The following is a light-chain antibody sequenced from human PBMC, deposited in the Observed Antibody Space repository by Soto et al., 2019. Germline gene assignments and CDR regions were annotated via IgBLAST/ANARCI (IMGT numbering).Light chain of an antibody. CDR2: EVS. CDR1: SSDVGNYNL. CDR3: CSYAGSSAV. V-gene: IGLV2-23*02. Sequence: QSALTQPASVSGSPGQSITISCTGTSSDVGNYNLVSWYQQHPGKAPKLMIYEVSKRPSGVSNRFSGSKSGNTASLTISGLQAEDEADYYCCSYAGSSAVFIVGTKLTVL. J-gene: IGLJ2*01.